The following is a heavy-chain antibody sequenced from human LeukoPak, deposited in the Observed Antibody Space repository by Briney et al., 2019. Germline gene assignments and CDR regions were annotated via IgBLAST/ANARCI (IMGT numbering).Heavy chain of an antibody. Sequence: AASVKVSCKASGGTFGGYAINWVRQAPGQGLQWVGGIIPMIGTTNFAQKFQSRVTITADESTSTAYMELSSLRSEDTAVYYCARGRVVVPAAMYAPYYFDYWGQGTLVTVSS. V-gene: IGHV1-69*01. CDR2: IIPMIGTT. CDR3: ARGRVVVPAAMYAPYYFDY. CDR1: GGTFGGYA. D-gene: IGHD2-2*01. J-gene: IGHJ4*02.